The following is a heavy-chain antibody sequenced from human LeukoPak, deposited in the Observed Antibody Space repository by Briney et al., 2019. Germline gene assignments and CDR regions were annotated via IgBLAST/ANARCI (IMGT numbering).Heavy chain of an antibody. Sequence: GGSLRLSCAASGFTFSGSAVHWVRQASGKGLEWVGRIRSKANSYATAYAASVKGRFTISRDDSKNTAYLQMNSLKTEDTAVYYCTRHEVVVVPAAMPAGVFDPWGQGTLVTVSS. D-gene: IGHD2-2*01. J-gene: IGHJ5*02. V-gene: IGHV3-73*01. CDR1: GFTFSGSA. CDR2: IRSKANSYAT. CDR3: TRHEVVVVPAAMPAGVFDP.